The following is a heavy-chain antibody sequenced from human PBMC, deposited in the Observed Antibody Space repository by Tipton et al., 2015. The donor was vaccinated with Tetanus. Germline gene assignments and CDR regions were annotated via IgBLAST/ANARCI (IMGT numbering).Heavy chain of an antibody. CDR2: MNPASGNT. CDR1: GYTFTSYD. Sequence: QSGPEVKKPGASVRVSCKASGYTFTSYDINWVRQATGQGLEWMGWMNPASGNTGYAQKFQGRVTMTRDTSMSTAFMEVTRLGSDDTAIYYCARGMDYDSSGIDDFWGQGTLVTVSS. V-gene: IGHV1-8*01. CDR3: ARGMDYDSSGIDDF. D-gene: IGHD3-22*01. J-gene: IGHJ4*02.